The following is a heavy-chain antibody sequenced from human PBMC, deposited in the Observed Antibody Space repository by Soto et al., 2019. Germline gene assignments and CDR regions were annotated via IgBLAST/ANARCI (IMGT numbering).Heavy chain of an antibody. Sequence: QVQLVESGGGVVQPGRSLRLSCAASGFTFSSYGMHWVRQAPGKGLEWVAVIWYDGSNKYYADSVKGRFTISRDNSKNTLYLQMNSLRAEDTAVYYCARVLNSSGYFDYWGQGTLVTVSS. CDR2: IWYDGSNK. CDR1: GFTFSSYG. CDR3: ARVLNSSGYFDY. V-gene: IGHV3-33*01. D-gene: IGHD3-22*01. J-gene: IGHJ4*02.